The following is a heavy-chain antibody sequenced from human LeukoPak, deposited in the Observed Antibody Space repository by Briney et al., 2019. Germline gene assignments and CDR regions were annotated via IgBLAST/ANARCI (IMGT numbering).Heavy chain of an antibody. Sequence: GGSLRLSCAASRFTFSSYWMSWVRQAPGKGLEWVANIKQDGSEKYYVDSVKGRFTISRDNAKNSLYLQMNSLRAEDTAVYYCARDRGALSVVTHYFDYRGQGTLVTVSS. CDR2: IKQDGSEK. D-gene: IGHD4-23*01. CDR1: RFTFSSYW. J-gene: IGHJ4*02. CDR3: ARDRGALSVVTHYFDY. V-gene: IGHV3-7*01.